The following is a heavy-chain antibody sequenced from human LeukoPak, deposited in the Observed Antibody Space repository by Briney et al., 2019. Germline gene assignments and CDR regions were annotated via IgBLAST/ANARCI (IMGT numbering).Heavy chain of an antibody. CDR3: ARDRGQHAFDI. CDR2: INPNSGGT. D-gene: IGHD1-1*01. V-gene: IGHV1-2*02. Sequence: GASVKVSCKASGYTFTGYYMHWVRQAPGQGLEWMGWINPNSGGTNYAQKFQGRVTMTRDMPTTTVYMELSSLRSEDTAVYYCARDRGQHAFDIWGQGTMVTVSS. J-gene: IGHJ3*02. CDR1: GYTFTGYY.